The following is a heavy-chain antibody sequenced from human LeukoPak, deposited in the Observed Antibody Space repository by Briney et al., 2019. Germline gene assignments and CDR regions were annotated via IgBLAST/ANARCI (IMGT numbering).Heavy chain of an antibody. CDR1: GFTFGSHW. Sequence: GRSLRLSCAASGFTFGSHWMSWVRHAPGRGLEWVANIKQDGSEKYYVYSVKDRFTIPRHNAKHSVYLQMNSLRAEDTAVYYCARVGEAFYMDVWGKGTTVTVSS. V-gene: IGHV3-7*01. CDR3: ARVGEAFYMDV. J-gene: IGHJ6*03. D-gene: IGHD3-10*01. CDR2: IKQDGSEK.